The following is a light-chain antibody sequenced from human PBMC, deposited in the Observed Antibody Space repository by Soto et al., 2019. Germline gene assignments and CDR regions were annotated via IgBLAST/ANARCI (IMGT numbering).Light chain of an antibody. CDR2: GNT. CDR3: QSYENSRTGFYV. J-gene: IGLJ1*01. Sequence: QSVLTQPPSVSGAPGQRVTISCTGSSSDIGAGFDVHWYQHLPATAPKLLIYGNTNRPSGVPGRFSGSKSGTSASLVITGLQAEDEDDYYCQSYENSRTGFYVFGTGTKLTVL. CDR1: SSDIGAGFD. V-gene: IGLV1-40*01.